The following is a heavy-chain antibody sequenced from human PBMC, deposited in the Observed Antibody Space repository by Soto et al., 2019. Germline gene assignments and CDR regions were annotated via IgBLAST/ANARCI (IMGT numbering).Heavy chain of an antibody. CDR2: ISGSGGST. CDR1: GFTFSSYA. V-gene: IGHV3-23*01. Sequence: EVQLLESGGGLVQPGGSLRLSCAASGFTFSSYAMSWVRQAPGKGLEWVSVISGSGGSTYYADSVKGRSTISRDNSKNTLYLQMNRLRAEDTAVYYCAKRAWGYFYFDYWDQGTLVTVSS. CDR3: AKRAWGYFYFDY. J-gene: IGHJ4*02. D-gene: IGHD1-26*01.